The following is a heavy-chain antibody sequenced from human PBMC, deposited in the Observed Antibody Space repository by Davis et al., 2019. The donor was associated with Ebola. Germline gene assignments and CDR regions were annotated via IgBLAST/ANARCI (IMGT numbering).Heavy chain of an antibody. CDR3: AKDRIVLVPAALYYFDY. V-gene: IGHV3-23*01. CDR2: ISGSGGST. D-gene: IGHD2-2*01. CDR1: GFTFSSYA. J-gene: IGHJ4*02. Sequence: PGGSLRLSCAASGFTFSSYAMSWVRQAPGKGLEWVSAISGSGGSTYYADSVKGRFTISRDNSKNTLYLQMNSLRAEDTAVYYCAKDRIVLVPAALYYFDYWGQGTLVTVSS.